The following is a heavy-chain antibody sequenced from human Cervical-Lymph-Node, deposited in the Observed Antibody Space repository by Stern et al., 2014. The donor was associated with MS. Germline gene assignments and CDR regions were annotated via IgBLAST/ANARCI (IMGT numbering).Heavy chain of an antibody. Sequence: EVQLVESGGGLVQPGGSLRLSCAASGFTFSSYAMSWVRQAPGKGLEWVSAISGSGGSTYYADSVKGRFTISRDNSKNTLYLQMNSLRAEDTAVYYCAKNNRRYTYYYYGMDVWGQGTTVTVSS. CDR2: ISGSGGST. J-gene: IGHJ6*02. CDR3: AKNNRRYTYYYYGMDV. D-gene: IGHD1-14*01. V-gene: IGHV3-23*04. CDR1: GFTFSSYA.